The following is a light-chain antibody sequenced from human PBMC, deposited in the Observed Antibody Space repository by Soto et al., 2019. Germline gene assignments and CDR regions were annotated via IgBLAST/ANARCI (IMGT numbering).Light chain of an antibody. CDR2: DVS. Sequence: QSVLTQPASVSGSPGQSITISCTGTSSDVGGYKYVSWYQQHPGKAPKLMIYDVSNRPSGVSNRFSGSKSGNTASLTISGLQAEDAADYYCSSYTSSTTLDFGGGTQLTVL. CDR1: SSDVGGYKY. J-gene: IGLJ7*01. V-gene: IGLV2-14*01. CDR3: SSYTSSTTLD.